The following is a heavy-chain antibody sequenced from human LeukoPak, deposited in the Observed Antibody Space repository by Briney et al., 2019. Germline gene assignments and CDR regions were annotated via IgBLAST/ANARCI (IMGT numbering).Heavy chain of an antibody. V-gene: IGHV4-61*02. J-gene: IGHJ4*02. CDR1: GDSISSGTYY. CDR3: ARAKRWLPFDY. CDR2: INTSGST. Sequence: PSETLSLTCTVSGDSISSGTYYWSWIRQPAGKGLEWIGRINTSGSTNYNPSLKSRVTISVDTSKNQFSLKLSSVTAADTAVYYCARAKRWLPFDYWGQGTLVTVSS. D-gene: IGHD5-24*01.